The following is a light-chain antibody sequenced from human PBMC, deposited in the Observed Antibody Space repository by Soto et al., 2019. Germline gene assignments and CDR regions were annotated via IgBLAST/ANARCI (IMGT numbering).Light chain of an antibody. V-gene: IGKV1-39*01. CDR3: QQSYSTLFT. Sequence: IQMTQFPSSLSASVGDRVTITCRAGQTVIRYLNWYQQKPGRAPNLLIYAVSNLQXXXXXXXXXXXXXXXXXXXISDLQPEDFATYYCQQSYSTLFTFGPGTKVEXK. CDR1: QTVIRY. J-gene: IGKJ3*01. CDR2: AVS.